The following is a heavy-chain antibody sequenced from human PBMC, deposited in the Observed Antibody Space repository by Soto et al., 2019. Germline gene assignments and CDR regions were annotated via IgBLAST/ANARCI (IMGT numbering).Heavy chain of an antibody. CDR3: AILRLVSGQYYYYYGMDV. CDR1: GYTLTELS. V-gene: IGHV1-24*01. CDR2: FDPEDGET. Sequence: ASVKVSCKVSGYTLTELSMHWVRQAPGEGLEWMGGFDPEDGETIYAQQFQGRITMTEDTSTDTAYMELSSLRSEDTAVYYCAILRLVSGQYYYYYGMDVWGQGTTVTV. D-gene: IGHD1-26*01. J-gene: IGHJ6*02.